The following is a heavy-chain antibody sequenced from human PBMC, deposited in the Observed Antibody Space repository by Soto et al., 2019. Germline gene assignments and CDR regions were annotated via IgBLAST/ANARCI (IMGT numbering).Heavy chain of an antibody. D-gene: IGHD6-13*01. V-gene: IGHV3-48*03. CDR3: ARDGAAAAPFGY. J-gene: IGHJ4*02. Sequence: GGSLRLSCAASGFTFSSYEMNWVRQAPGKGLEWVSYISSSGSTIYYADSVKGRFTISRDNAKNSLYLQMNSLRAEDTAVYYCARDGAAAAPFGYWGQGPLVTLSS. CDR1: GFTFSSYE. CDR2: ISSSGSTI.